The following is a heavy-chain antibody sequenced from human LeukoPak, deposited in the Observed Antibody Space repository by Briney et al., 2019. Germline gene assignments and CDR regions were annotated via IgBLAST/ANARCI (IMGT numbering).Heavy chain of an antibody. D-gene: IGHD2-2*01. J-gene: IGHJ4*02. CDR2: MNPNSGNT. Sequence: ASVKVSCKASGYTFTSYDINWVRQATGQGLERMGWMNPNSGNTGYAQKFQGRVTMTRNTSISTAYMELSSLRSEDTAVYYCARGQKNSYQLLWYLYPYFDYWGQGTLVTVSS. V-gene: IGHV1-8*01. CDR1: GYTFTSYD. CDR3: ARGQKNSYQLLWYLYPYFDY.